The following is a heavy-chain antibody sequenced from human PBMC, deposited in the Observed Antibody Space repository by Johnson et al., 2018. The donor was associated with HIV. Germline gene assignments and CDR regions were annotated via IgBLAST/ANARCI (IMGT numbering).Heavy chain of an antibody. CDR1: GFTFSSYA. D-gene: IGHD3-22*01. Sequence: VQLVESGGVVVQPGGSLRLSCAASGFTFSSYAMHWVRQAPGKGLEWVSYMSSRGSSIYYADSVKGRFTLSRDNAKNSLYLQMNSLRPEDTAVYYCATDPAIVVAYDAFDIWGQGTMVTVSS. CDR3: ATDPAIVVAYDAFDI. J-gene: IGHJ3*02. V-gene: IGHV3-48*04. CDR2: MSSRGSSI.